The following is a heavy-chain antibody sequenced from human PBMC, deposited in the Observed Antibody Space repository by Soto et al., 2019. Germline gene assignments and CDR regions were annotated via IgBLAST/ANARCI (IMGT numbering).Heavy chain of an antibody. Sequence: GGSLRLSCVASGFTFRSYSMNWVRQAPGKGLEWVSSISSSSSYIYYADSVKGRFTISRDNAKNSLYLQMNSLRAEDTAVYYCARTKGQLASYGMDVWGQGTTVTVSS. D-gene: IGHD6-6*01. CDR3: ARTKGQLASYGMDV. CDR1: GFTFRSYS. CDR2: ISSSSSYI. V-gene: IGHV3-21*01. J-gene: IGHJ6*02.